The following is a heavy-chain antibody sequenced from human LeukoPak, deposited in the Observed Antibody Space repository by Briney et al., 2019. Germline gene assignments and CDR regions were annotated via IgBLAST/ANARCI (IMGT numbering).Heavy chain of an antibody. V-gene: IGHV1-2*02. Sequence: ASVKVSCKASGYTFTGYYMHWVRQAPGQGLEWMGWINPNSGGTNYAQKFQGRVTMTRDTSISTAYMELSRLRSDDTAVYYCAGEGYCSSTSCYYWFDPWGQGTLVTVSS. J-gene: IGHJ5*02. CDR1: GYTFTGYY. D-gene: IGHD2-2*01. CDR3: AGEGYCSSTSCYYWFDP. CDR2: INPNSGGT.